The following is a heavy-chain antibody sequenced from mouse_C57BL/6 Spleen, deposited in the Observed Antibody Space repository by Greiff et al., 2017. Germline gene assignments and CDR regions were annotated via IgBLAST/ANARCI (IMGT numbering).Heavy chain of an antibody. CDR3: AREGYYYGSSDWYFDV. CDR1: GYSITSGYV. J-gene: IGHJ1*03. CDR2: ISYSGST. V-gene: IGHV3-1*01. D-gene: IGHD1-1*01. Sequence: EVQLQQSGPGMVKPSPSLSLSCTVTGYSITSGYVWHWIRHFPGNKLELMGYISYSGSTNYNPYLKSRISITHDTSKNQFCLKLNSVTTEDTATYYCAREGYYYGSSDWYFDVWGTGTTVTVSS.